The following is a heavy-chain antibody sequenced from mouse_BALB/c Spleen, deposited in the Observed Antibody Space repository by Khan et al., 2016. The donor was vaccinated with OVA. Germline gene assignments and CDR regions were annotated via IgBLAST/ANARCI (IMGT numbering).Heavy chain of an antibody. CDR1: AYTFTNYG. J-gene: IGHJ1*01. Sequence: QIQLVQSGPELKKPGETVKISCKVSAYTFTNYGMNWVKQAPGKGLKWMGWINTYTGEPTYTDDFKGRFAFSLETSASTAYLQINNLKNEDMATYFCARGASYWYFDVWGAGTTVTVSS. V-gene: IGHV9-1*02. CDR3: ARGASYWYFDV. CDR2: INTYTGEP.